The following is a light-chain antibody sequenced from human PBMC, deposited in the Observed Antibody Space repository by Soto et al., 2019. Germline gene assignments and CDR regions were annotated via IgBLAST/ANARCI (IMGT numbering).Light chain of an antibody. CDR3: QQRSNWPLT. CDR2: DSS. J-gene: IGKJ3*01. Sequence: EIVLTQSPATLSLSPGERVTLSCRASQSVSSYLAWYQQKPGQAPRLLIYDSSNRATGIPDRFSGSGSGTDFTLTISSLEPEDFAVYYCQQRSNWPLTFGPGTKVDIK. CDR1: QSVSSY. V-gene: IGKV3-11*01.